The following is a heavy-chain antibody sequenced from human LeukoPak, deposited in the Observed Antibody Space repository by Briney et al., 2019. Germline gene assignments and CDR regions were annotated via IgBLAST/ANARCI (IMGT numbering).Heavy chain of an antibody. D-gene: IGHD6-6*01. CDR3: ARDRDSSSSFFDY. V-gene: IGHV3-30*19. CDR1: GFTFSSYG. CDR2: ISYDGSNK. J-gene: IGHJ4*02. Sequence: GGSLRLSCAASGFTFSSYGMHWVRQAPGRGLEWVAVISYDGSNKYYADSVKGRFTISRDNSKSTLYLQMNSLRAEDTAVYYCARDRDSSSSFFDYWGQGTLVTVSS.